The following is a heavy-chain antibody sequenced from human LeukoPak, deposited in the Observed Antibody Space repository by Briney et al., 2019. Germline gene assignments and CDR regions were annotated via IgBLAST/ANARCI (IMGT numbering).Heavy chain of an antibody. J-gene: IGHJ4*02. CDR1: GGSISSYY. Sequence: SETLSLTCTVSGGSISSYYWSWIRQPPGKGLEWIGYIYTSGSTNYNPSLKSRVTISVDTSKNQFSLKLSSVTAADPAVYYCARAADSSGYLDYWAREPWSPSPQ. CDR2: IYTSGST. V-gene: IGHV4-4*09. CDR3: ARAADSSGYLDY. D-gene: IGHD6-19*01.